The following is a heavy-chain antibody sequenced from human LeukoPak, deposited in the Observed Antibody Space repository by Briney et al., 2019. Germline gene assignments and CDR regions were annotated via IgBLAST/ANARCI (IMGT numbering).Heavy chain of an antibody. CDR3: ARSGATTINPFDY. V-gene: IGHV4-34*01. CDR2: IYHSGST. D-gene: IGHD1-26*01. CDR1: GGSFSGYY. Sequence: SETLSLTCAVYGGSFSGYYWSWIRQPPGKGLEWIGYIYHSGSTYYNPSLKSRVTISVDRSKNQFSLKLSSVTAADTAVYYCARSGATTINPFDYWGQGTLVTVSS. J-gene: IGHJ4*02.